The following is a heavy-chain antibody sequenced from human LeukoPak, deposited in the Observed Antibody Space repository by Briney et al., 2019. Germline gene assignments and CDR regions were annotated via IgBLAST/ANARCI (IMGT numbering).Heavy chain of an antibody. V-gene: IGHV3-30*18. Sequence: GRSLRLSCAASGFTFSSYGMHRVRQAPGKGLEWVAVISYDGSNKYYADSVKGRFTISRDNSKNTLYLQMNSLRAEDTPVYYCAKAGDIVVVVAAFDYWGQGTLVTVSS. D-gene: IGHD2-15*01. J-gene: IGHJ4*02. CDR1: GFTFSSYG. CDR2: ISYDGSNK. CDR3: AKAGDIVVVVAAFDY.